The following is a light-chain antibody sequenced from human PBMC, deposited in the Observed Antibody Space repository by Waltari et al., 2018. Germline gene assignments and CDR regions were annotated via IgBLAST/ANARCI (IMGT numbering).Light chain of an antibody. Sequence: DIVMTQSPDSLAVSLVDRATINCKSSQSVLYTPNNRNYLAWYQQKPGQPPKLLFYWASTRESGVPDRFSGSGSGTDFTLTISILQAEDVAVYYCQQYSSTPPTFGQVTKVEIK. CDR3: QQYSSTPPT. CDR2: WAS. V-gene: IGKV4-1*01. J-gene: IGKJ1*01. CDR1: QSVLYTPNNRNY.